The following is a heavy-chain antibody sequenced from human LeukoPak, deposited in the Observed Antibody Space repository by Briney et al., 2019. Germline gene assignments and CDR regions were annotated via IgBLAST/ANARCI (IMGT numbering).Heavy chain of an antibody. Sequence: AGGSLRLSCAASGFTFSSYSMNWGRQAPGKGLEWVSSISSSSSYIYYADSVKGRFTISRDNAKNSLYLQMNSLRAEDTAVYYCARGSLKGEIVGATSYYYMDVWGKGTTVTVSS. V-gene: IGHV3-21*01. J-gene: IGHJ6*03. CDR1: GFTFSSYS. CDR2: ISSSSSYI. CDR3: ARGSLKGEIVGATSYYYMDV. D-gene: IGHD1-26*01.